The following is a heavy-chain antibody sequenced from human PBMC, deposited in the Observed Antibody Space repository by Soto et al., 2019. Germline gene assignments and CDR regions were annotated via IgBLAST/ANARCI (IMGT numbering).Heavy chain of an antibody. Sequence: ASVKVSCKASGYTFTSYGISWVRQAPGQGLEWMGWISAYNGNTNYAQKLQGRVTITADESTSTAYMELSSLRSEDTAVYYCATPDYYGSGSYYYGMDVWGQGTTVTVSS. V-gene: IGHV1-18*04. CDR2: ISAYNGNT. J-gene: IGHJ6*02. D-gene: IGHD3-10*01. CDR1: GYTFTSYG. CDR3: ATPDYYGSGSYYYGMDV.